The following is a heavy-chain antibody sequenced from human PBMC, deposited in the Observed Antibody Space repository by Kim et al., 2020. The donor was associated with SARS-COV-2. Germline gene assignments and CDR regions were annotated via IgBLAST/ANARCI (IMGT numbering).Heavy chain of an antibody. CDR1: GFTFSSYA. V-gene: IGHV3-30*04. CDR2: ISYDGSNK. J-gene: IGHJ6*01. D-gene: IGHD6-13*01. CDR3: ARIPSRNTKGYYGMDV. Sequence: GGSLRLSCAASGFTFSSYAMHWVRQAPGKGLEWVAVISYDGSNKYYADSVKGRFTISRDNSKNTLYLQMNSLRAEDTAVYYCARIPSRNTKGYYGMDVWG.